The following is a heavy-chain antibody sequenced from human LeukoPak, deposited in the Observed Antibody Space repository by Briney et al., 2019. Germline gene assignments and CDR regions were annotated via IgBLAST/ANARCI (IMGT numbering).Heavy chain of an antibody. Sequence: SETLSLSCTVSGGSMSPFYWSWIRQSPGKGLEWIGSIYYSGGTNYNPSLKSRVTISVDTSKNQFSLELSSVTAADTAVYYCAVNSTKHTFDIWGQGTMVTVSS. CDR3: AVNSTKHTFDI. D-gene: IGHD1-1*01. CDR1: GGSMSPFY. CDR2: IYYSGGT. J-gene: IGHJ3*02. V-gene: IGHV4-59*08.